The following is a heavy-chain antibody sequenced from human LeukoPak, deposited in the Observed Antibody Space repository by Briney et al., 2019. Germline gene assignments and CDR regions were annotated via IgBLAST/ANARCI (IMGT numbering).Heavy chain of an antibody. D-gene: IGHD4-17*01. V-gene: IGHV1-2*02. CDR2: INPNSGGT. J-gene: IGHJ5*02. CDR1: GYTFTGYY. Sequence: ASVKVSCKASGYTFTGYYMHWVRQAPGQGLEWMGWINPNSGGTNYAQKFQGRVTMTRDTSISTAYMELSRLRSDDTAVYYCARGPYGDYFNWFDPWGQGTLVTVSS. CDR3: ARGPYGDYFNWFDP.